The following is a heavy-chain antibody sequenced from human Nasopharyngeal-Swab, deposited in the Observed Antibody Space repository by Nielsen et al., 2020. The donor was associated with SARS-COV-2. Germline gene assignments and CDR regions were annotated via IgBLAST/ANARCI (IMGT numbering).Heavy chain of an antibody. J-gene: IGHJ4*02. CDR3: ARGGSGWSTTFDY. Sequence: REARGKGLEWIGYIYYSGSTNYNPSLKSRVTISVDTSKNQFSLKLSSVTAADTAVYYCARGGSGWSTTFDYWGQGTLVTVSS. CDR2: IYYSGST. D-gene: IGHD6-19*01. V-gene: IGHV4-59*01.